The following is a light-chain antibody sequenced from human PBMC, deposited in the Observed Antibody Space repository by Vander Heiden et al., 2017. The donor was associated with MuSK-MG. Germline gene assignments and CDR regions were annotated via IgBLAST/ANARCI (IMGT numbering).Light chain of an antibody. CDR2: DVS. J-gene: IGLJ3*02. Sequence: QSALTQPRSVSGPPGQSATISCTGTSSDVGGHNYVSWHQQQPGKAPKLMIYDVSKRPSGVPDRFAGSKSGNTASLTISGLQAEDEADYYCCSYAGSYTLVFGGGTKLTVL. CDR3: CSYAGSYTLV. CDR1: SSDVGGHNY. V-gene: IGLV2-11*01.